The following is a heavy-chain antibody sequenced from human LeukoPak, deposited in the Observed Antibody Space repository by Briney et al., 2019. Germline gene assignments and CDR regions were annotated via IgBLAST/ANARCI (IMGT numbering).Heavy chain of an antibody. J-gene: IGHJ4*02. V-gene: IGHV3-23*01. CDR3: AKRGVVILVFLVGFHKEAYYFDS. CDR2: LSGSGGGT. D-gene: IGHD3/OR15-3a*01. Sequence: GGSLRLSCAVSGITLSNYGMSWVRQAPGKGLEWVAGLSGSGGGTNYADSVQGRFTISRDNPKNTLYLQMNSLRAEDTAVYFCAKRGVVILVFLVGFHKEAYYFDSWGQGALVNVSS. CDR1: GITLSNYG.